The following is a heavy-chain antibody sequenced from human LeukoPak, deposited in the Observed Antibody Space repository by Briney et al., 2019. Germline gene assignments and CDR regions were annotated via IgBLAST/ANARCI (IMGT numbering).Heavy chain of an antibody. CDR1: GFTLSSYA. V-gene: IGHV3-23*01. D-gene: IGHD3-22*01. CDR2: ISGSGGST. CDR3: AKEPITMIVVVAAFDI. Sequence: GGSLRLSCAASGFTLSSYAMSWVRQAPGKGLEWVSAISGSGGSTYYADSVKGRFTNSRDNSKNTLYLQMNSLRAEDTAVYYCAKEPITMIVVVAAFDIWGQGTMVTVSS. J-gene: IGHJ3*02.